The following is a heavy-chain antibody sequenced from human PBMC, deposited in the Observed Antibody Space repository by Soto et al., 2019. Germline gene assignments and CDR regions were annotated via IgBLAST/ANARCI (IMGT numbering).Heavy chain of an antibody. CDR3: ARGTVTSGRWFGP. CDR2: ISTFNGNT. D-gene: IGHD4-17*01. V-gene: IGHV1-18*04. Sequence: QVHLVQSGTEVKEPGASVKVSCKASASTFTGYPINWVRQAPGQGLEWMGWISTFNGNTKYSGNFEGRVTMTTNTSTTTVYMELTSLTFGDTGVYFCARGTVTSGRWFGPWGQGTLVSVSS. J-gene: IGHJ5*02. CDR1: ASTFTGYP.